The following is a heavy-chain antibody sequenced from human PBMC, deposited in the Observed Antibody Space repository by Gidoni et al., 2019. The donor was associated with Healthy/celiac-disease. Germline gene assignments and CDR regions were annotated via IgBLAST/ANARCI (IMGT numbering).Heavy chain of an antibody. Sequence: QVQLQPWGAGLLKPSETLSLTCAVYGGSFSGYYWSWIRQPPGKGLEWIGEINHSGSTNYNPSLKSRVTISVDTSKNQFSLKLSSVTAADTAVYYCARAGYSSSWTPDYWGQGTLVTVSS. CDR3: ARAGYSSSWTPDY. V-gene: IGHV4-34*01. J-gene: IGHJ4*02. CDR1: GGSFSGYY. CDR2: INHSGST. D-gene: IGHD6-13*01.